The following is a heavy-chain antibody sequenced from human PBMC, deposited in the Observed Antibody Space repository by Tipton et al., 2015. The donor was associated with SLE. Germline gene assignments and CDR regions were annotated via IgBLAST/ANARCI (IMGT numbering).Heavy chain of an antibody. CDR2: ISYSGGT. Sequence: TLSLTCTVSGGSISSSSYYWGWIRQHPVMGLEWVGHISYSGGTYYNPSLKSRLVMSVDTSNSHFSLRLNSVTAADTAVYYCARLSGNYYFYMDVWGKGTTVTVSS. D-gene: IGHD1-14*01. V-gene: IGHV4-31*03. CDR3: ARLSGNYYFYMDV. J-gene: IGHJ6*03. CDR1: GGSISSSSYY.